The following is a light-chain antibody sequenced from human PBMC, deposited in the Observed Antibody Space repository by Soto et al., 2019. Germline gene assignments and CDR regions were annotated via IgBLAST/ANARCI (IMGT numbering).Light chain of an antibody. CDR3: QVWDSSSDRPV. Sequence: SYELAQPPSVSVAPGQTARITCGGNNIGSKSVHWYQQKPGQAPVLVVYDDSDRPPGIPERFSGSNSGNTATLTISRVEAGDEADYYCQVWDSSSDRPVFGTGTKVTVL. CDR1: NIGSKS. CDR2: DDS. V-gene: IGLV3-21*02. J-gene: IGLJ1*01.